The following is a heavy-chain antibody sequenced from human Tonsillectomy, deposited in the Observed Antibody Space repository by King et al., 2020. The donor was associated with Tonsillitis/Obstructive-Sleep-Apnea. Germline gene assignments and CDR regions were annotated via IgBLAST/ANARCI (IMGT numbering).Heavy chain of an antibody. CDR1: GFTFSSYD. Sequence: VQLVESGGGLVQPGGSLRLSCAASGFTFSSYDMHWARQATGKGLEWVSTINTTDDTFYPGSVKGRFTISREDAKNSLYLQMNSLRAGDTAVYYCTRGRPALVRGAPYYYYYMDVWGKGTTVTVSS. D-gene: IGHD3-10*01. J-gene: IGHJ6*03. V-gene: IGHV3-13*04. CDR2: INTTDDT. CDR3: TRGRPALVRGAPYYYYYMDV.